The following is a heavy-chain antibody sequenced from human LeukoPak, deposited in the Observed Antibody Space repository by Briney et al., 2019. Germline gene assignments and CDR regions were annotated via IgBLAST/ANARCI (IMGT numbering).Heavy chain of an antibody. CDR3: AKGGVPGTHYFDY. CDR1: GFTFSSHA. V-gene: IGHV3-23*01. D-gene: IGHD6-19*01. CDR2: ITSGSGTT. Sequence: GGSLRLSCAASGFTFSSHAMSWVRQAPGKGLEWVSMITSGSGTTYYADSVKGRFINSRDISKNTLFLQMNSLRAEDTAVYYCAKGGVPGTHYFDYWGQGTLVTVSS. J-gene: IGHJ4*02.